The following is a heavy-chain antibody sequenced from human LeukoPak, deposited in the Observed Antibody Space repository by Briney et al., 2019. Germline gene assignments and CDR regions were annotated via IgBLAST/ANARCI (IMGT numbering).Heavy chain of an antibody. D-gene: IGHD3-10*01. J-gene: IGHJ3*02. CDR3: ARVRWFGELREAFDI. CDR1: GYTFTNYY. CDR2: INPNSGGT. V-gene: IGHV1-2*02. Sequence: ASVKVSCKASGYTFTNYYMHWVRQAPGQGLEWMGWINPNSGGTNYAQKFQGRVTMTRDTSISTAYMELSRLRSDDTAVYYCARVRWFGELREAFDISGQGTMVTVSS.